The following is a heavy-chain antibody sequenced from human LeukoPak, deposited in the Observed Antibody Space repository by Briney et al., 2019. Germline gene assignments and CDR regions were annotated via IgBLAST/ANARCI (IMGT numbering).Heavy chain of an antibody. Sequence: SETLSLTCAVYGGSFSGYYWSWIRQPPGKGLKWIGEINHSGSTNYNPSLKSRVTISVDTSKNQFSLKLSSVTAADTAVYYCARDRYSYGSGAFFDYWGQGTLVTVSS. J-gene: IGHJ4*02. D-gene: IGHD5-18*01. CDR2: INHSGST. CDR3: ARDRYSYGSGAFFDY. V-gene: IGHV4-34*01. CDR1: GGSFSGYY.